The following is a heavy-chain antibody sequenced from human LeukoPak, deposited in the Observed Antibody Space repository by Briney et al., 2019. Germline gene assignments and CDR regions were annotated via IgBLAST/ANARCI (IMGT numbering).Heavy chain of an antibody. Sequence: ASVKVSCKASGYTFTSYYMHWVRLAPGQGLEWMGIINPSGGSTSYAQKFQGRVTMTRDTSTSTVYMELSSLRSEDTAVYYCASSSGWHQLFDYWGQGTLVTVSS. CDR2: INPSGGST. CDR3: ASSSGWHQLFDY. D-gene: IGHD6-19*01. J-gene: IGHJ4*02. V-gene: IGHV1-46*01. CDR1: GYTFTSYY.